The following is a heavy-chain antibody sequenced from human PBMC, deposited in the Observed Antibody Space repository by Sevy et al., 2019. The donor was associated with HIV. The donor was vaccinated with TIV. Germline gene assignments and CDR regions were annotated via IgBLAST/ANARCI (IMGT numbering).Heavy chain of an antibody. Sequence: GGSLRLSCAGSGFTFYNYGMHWVRQAPGKGLEWVTMISYDGKNENYADSVKGRFTISRDNSKNTVYLQMNSLRPDDTAIYYCAKDRSGSWSVDYWGQGTLVTVSS. D-gene: IGHD6-13*01. V-gene: IGHV3-30*18. CDR1: GFTFYNYG. CDR2: ISYDGKNE. J-gene: IGHJ4*02. CDR3: AKDRSGSWSVDY.